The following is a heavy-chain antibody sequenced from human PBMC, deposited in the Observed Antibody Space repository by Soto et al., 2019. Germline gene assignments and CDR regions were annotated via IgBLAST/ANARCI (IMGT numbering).Heavy chain of an antibody. V-gene: IGHV3-23*01. D-gene: IGHD3-16*01. CDR3: AKVPPSFIWDRYYYGMDV. CDR1: GFTFSSYA. J-gene: IGHJ6*02. CDR2: ISGSGGST. Sequence: GGSLRPSCAASGFTFSSYAMSWVRQAPGKGLEWVSAISGSGGSTYYADPVKGRFTISRDNSKNTLYLQMNSLRAEDTAVYYCAKVPPSFIWDRYYYGMDVWGQGTTVTVSS.